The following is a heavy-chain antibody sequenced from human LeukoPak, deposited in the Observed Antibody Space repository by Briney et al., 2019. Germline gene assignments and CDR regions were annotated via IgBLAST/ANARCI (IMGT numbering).Heavy chain of an antibody. J-gene: IGHJ4*02. CDR2: ISGSGDNT. D-gene: IGHD4-17*01. V-gene: IGHV3-23*01. CDR3: AKDRVPYDYGVSPDY. CDR1: GFTFSSYA. Sequence: GGSLRLSCAASGFTFSSYAMSWVRQTPGKGLEWVSAISGSGDNTYYADSVKGRFTISRDNSKNTLYLQMNSLRAEDTAVYYCAKDRVPYDYGVSPDYWGQGTLVTVSS.